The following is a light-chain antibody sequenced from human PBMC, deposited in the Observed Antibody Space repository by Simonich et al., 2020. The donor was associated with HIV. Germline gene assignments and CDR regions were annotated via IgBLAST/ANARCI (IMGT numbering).Light chain of an antibody. CDR2: WAS. J-gene: IGKJ1*01. CDR3: QQYKSYPVT. Sequence: DIVMTQSPDSLAVSLGERATINCKSSQSVLSSSNNKNFFTWYQQKPGQPPRLLIYWASIRESGVPDRFSGSGSGTEFTLTISSLQPDDFATYYCQQYKSYPVTFGQGTKVEIQ. CDR1: QSVLSSSNNKNF. V-gene: IGKV4-1*01.